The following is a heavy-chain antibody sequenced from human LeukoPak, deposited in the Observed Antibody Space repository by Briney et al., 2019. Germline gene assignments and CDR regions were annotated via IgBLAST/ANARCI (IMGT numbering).Heavy chain of an antibody. V-gene: IGHV4-38-2*02. Sequence: SETLSLNCTVYAYSISSGYYWGRIRRPPGKGMEWIGSNYHSGSNYYNPSLKSRVTISVDTSKNQFSLKLSSVTVAVTAVYYCARVAYSSSGNWFDPWGQGTLVTVS. CDR2: NYHSGSN. D-gene: IGHD6-6*01. J-gene: IGHJ5*02. CDR1: AYSISSGYY. CDR3: ARVAYSSSGNWFDP.